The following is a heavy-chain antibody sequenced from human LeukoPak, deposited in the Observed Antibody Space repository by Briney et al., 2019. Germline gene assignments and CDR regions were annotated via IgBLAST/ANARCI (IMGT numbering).Heavy chain of an antibody. J-gene: IGHJ4*02. CDR3: ARDLDFRDYDSGVPC. D-gene: IGHD3-22*01. Sequence: ASVKVSCKASGYTFTGYYMHWVRQAPGQGLEWMGWINPNSGGTNYAQKFQGGVTMTRDTSISTAYMELSRLRSDDTAVYYCARDLDFRDYDSGVPCWGQGTLVTVSS. CDR1: GYTFTGYY. CDR2: INPNSGGT. V-gene: IGHV1-2*02.